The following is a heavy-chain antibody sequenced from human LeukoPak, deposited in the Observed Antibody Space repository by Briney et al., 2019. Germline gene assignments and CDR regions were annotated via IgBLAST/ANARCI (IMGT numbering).Heavy chain of an antibody. J-gene: IGHJ3*02. V-gene: IGHV4-4*07. Sequence: PSETLSLTCTVSGGSINSYWSWIRQPAGKGLEWIGRIYTSGSTNYNPSLKSRVTISVDTSKNQFSLKLSSVTAADTAVYYCASDRIEVDAFDIWGQGTMVTVSS. D-gene: IGHD2-15*01. CDR1: GGSINSY. CDR3: ASDRIEVDAFDI. CDR2: IYTSGST.